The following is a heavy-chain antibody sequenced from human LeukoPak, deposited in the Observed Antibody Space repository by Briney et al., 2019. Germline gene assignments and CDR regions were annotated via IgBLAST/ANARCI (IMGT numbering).Heavy chain of an antibody. CDR2: INSDGGGA. J-gene: IGHJ5*02. V-gene: IGHV3-74*01. Sequence: GGSLRLSCAASEITFGNNWMHWVRQGPGKGLVWISRINSDGGGAIYADSVKGRFTVSRDNAKNTLYLQMNSLRAEDTAVYYCARDVPHNWFDTWGQGTLVTVSS. CDR3: ARDVPHNWFDT. CDR1: EITFGNNW.